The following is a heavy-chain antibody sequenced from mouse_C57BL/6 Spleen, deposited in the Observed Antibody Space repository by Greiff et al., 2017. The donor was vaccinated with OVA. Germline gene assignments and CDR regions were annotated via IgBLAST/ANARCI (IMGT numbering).Heavy chain of an antibody. CDR2: IYPRSGNT. CDR3: ARGTGTYYFDY. Sequence: VHLVESGAELARPGASVKLSCKASGYTFTSYGISWVKQRTGQGLEWIGEIYPRSGNTYYNEKFKGKATLTADKSSSTAYMELRSLTSEDSAVYFCARGTGTYYFDYWGQGTTLTVSS. CDR1: GYTFTSYG. D-gene: IGHD4-1*01. V-gene: IGHV1-81*01. J-gene: IGHJ2*01.